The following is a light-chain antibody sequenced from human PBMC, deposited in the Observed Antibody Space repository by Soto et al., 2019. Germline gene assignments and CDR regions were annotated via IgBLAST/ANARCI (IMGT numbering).Light chain of an antibody. CDR3: QQYGSSPIT. CDR1: QSVRSN. CDR2: GAS. Sequence: VLTQSPSTLSLSPGVRATLSCRASQSVRSNLAWYQQKPGQALRLLIYGASSRATGIPDRFSGSGSGTDFSLTISRLEPEDFAVYYCQQYGSSPITFGQGTRLEIK. V-gene: IGKV3-20*01. J-gene: IGKJ5*01.